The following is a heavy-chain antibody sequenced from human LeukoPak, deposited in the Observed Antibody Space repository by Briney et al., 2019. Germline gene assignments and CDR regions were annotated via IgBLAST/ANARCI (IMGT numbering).Heavy chain of an antibody. J-gene: IGHJ4*02. D-gene: IGHD3-10*01. V-gene: IGHV3-7*01. CDR2: IKQDGSEK. Sequence: GGSLRLSCAASGFTFSSYWTSWVRQAPGKGLEWVANIKQDGSEKYYVDSVKGRFTISRDNAKNSLYLQMNSLRAEDTAVYYCARSRWGSGSLDYWGQGTLVTVSS. CDR1: GFTFSSYW. CDR3: ARSRWGSGSLDY.